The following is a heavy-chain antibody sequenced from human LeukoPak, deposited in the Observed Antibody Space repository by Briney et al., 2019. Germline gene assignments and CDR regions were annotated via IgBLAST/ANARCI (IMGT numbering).Heavy chain of an antibody. Sequence: GGSRRLSCAASGFTFRSYSMSWVGQAPGKGLGWVSAISGSGGSTYYADSVKGRFTISRDNSKNALYLQMNSLRAEDTAVYYCAKDQTPGIAAAGTDYWGQGTLVTVSS. J-gene: IGHJ4*02. V-gene: IGHV3-23*01. CDR2: ISGSGGST. D-gene: IGHD6-13*01. CDR3: AKDQTPGIAAAGTDY. CDR1: GFTFRSYS.